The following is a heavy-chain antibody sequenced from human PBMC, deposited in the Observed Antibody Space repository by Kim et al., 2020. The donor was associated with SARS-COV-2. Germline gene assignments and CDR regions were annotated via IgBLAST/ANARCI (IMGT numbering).Heavy chain of an antibody. D-gene: IGHD3-10*01. CDR1: GFTFINYP. V-gene: IGHV3-48*01. CDR3: ARGRISEPFDY. J-gene: IGHJ4*02. Sequence: GGSLRLSCSASGFTFINYPMNWVRQAPGKGLEWVSYISSSSSTIYYAYSVKGRFTISRDTATNSLYLQMNSQSAEATAVSYCARGRISEPFDYCGQGTLV. CDR2: ISSSSSTI.